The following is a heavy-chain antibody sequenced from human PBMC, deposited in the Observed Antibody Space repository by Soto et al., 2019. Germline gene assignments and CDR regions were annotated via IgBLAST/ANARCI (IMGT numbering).Heavy chain of an antibody. CDR1: GGSISSYY. CDR3: ARDEVPAAFLGWFGR. D-gene: IGHD2-2*01. V-gene: IGHV4-59*01. J-gene: IGHJ5*02. CDR2: IYYSGST. Sequence: SETLSLTCTVSGGSISSYYWSWIRQPPGKGLEWIGCIYYSGSTNYNPSLKSRVTISVDPSKNQFSLKWSSVIDADTAVYYCARDEVPAAFLGWFGRWGQVNLGTVCS.